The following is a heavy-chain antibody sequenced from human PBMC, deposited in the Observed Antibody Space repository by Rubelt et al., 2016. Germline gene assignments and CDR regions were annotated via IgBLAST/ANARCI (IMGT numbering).Heavy chain of an antibody. CDR1: GGSLSSYY. J-gene: IGHJ4*02. Sequence: QVQLQESGPGLVKPSETLSLTCTVSGGSLSSYYWNWIRQPPGKGLEWIGYIYYNGNTNYNPTLKSRVTISIDTSKNQFYLKLSSVTAADTAGYDCASSYRWSDLDYWGQGTLVTVSS. D-gene: IGHD3-3*01. CDR3: ASSYRWSDLDY. V-gene: IGHV4-59*01. CDR2: IYYNGNT.